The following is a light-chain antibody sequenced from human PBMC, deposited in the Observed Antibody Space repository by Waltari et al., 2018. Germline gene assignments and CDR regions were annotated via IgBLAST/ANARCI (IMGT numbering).Light chain of an antibody. V-gene: IGKV1-5*01. CDR2: DAS. CDR1: QSMSSW. J-gene: IGKJ2*01. CDR3: QQYQNWPQT. Sequence: DIQMTQSPSTLSASVGARVPITCRASQSMSSWLAWYQQKPGKAPKVLIYDASSLESGVPSRFSGSGSGTEFTLTINSLQPEDSAVYYCQQYQNWPQTFGQGTKLQIK.